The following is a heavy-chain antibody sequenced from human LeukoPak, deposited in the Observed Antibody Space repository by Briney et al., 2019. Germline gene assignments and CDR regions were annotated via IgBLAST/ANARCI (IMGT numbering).Heavy chain of an antibody. D-gene: IGHD7-27*01. CDR3: ARRPTGDPKFDY. J-gene: IGHJ4*02. CDR2: IYSSGST. Sequence: SSETLSLTCSVSGGSISNYFWTWIRQPPGKGLEWIGYIYSSGSTYYNPSLKSRVTISVDTSKNRFSLKLSTVTAADTAVYYCARRPTGDPKFDYWGQGTLVTVSS. CDR1: GGSISNYF. V-gene: IGHV4-59*08.